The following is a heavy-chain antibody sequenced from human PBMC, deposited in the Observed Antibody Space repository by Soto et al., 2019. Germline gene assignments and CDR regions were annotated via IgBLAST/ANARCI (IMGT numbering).Heavy chain of an antibody. Sequence: GGSLRLSCAASGFTFNYYWMHWVRQAPGQGLVWVSHIHSDGSTTTYADSVKGRFTISRDNAMNSLYLQMNSLRSEDTAVYYCARDRYDYDILTGPHPADYYGMDVWGQGTTVTVSS. CDR1: GFTFNYYW. CDR3: ARDRYDYDILTGPHPADYYGMDV. J-gene: IGHJ6*02. CDR2: IHSDGSTT. V-gene: IGHV3-74*01. D-gene: IGHD3-9*01.